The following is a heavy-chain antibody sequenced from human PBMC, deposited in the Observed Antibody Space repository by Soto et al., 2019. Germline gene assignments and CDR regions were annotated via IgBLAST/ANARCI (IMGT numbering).Heavy chain of an antibody. CDR3: STGLRWTSTDDY. CDR2: IKSKADGGPP. D-gene: IGHD2-15*01. V-gene: IGHV3-15*01. Sequence: EVQLVESGGGLVEPGGSLRLSCVVSGFTFSNAWMRWVRQAPGKGLEWVGRIKSKADGGPPEYAASVEGRFTISRDDSKNTLYLQLDGLKTEDTAVYYCSTGLRWTSTDDYWGQGTLVTVSS. CDR1: GFTFSNAW. J-gene: IGHJ4*02.